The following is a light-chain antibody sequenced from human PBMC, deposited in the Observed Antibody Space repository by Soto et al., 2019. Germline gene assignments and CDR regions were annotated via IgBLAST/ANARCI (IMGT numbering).Light chain of an antibody. J-gene: IGLJ3*02. Sequence: QSVLTQPPSASGTPGQRVTISCSGSSSNIGSKYVYWYQQLPGTAPKLLIYSNNQRPSGVPDRFSGSKSGTSVSLAISGLRSEDEADYYCAAWDDSLSGPVFGGGTQLTVL. V-gene: IGLV1-47*02. CDR1: SSNIGSKY. CDR2: SNN. CDR3: AAWDDSLSGPV.